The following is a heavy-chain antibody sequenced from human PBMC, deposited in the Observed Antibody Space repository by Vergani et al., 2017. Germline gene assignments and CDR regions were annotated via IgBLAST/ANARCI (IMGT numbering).Heavy chain of an antibody. V-gene: IGHV5-51*03. Sequence: VQLVQSGAEVKKPGESLKISCKGSGYSFISYWIGWVRQMPGKGLEWMGIIYPGDSDTRYSPSFQGQVTISADKSISTAYLQWSSLNASDTAMYYCARRGRSITGTTSDGMDVWGQGTTVTVSS. CDR3: ARRGRSITGTTSDGMDV. CDR2: IYPGDSDT. D-gene: IGHD1-7*01. J-gene: IGHJ6*02. CDR1: GYSFISYW.